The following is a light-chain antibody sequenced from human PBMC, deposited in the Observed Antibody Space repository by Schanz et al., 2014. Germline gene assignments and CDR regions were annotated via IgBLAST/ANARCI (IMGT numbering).Light chain of an antibody. J-gene: IGLJ3*02. CDR3: ISYTSSRTKGV. Sequence: QSALTQPRSVSGSPGQSVTISCTGTSSDVGGYNYVSWYQQHPGKAPKLMIYDVTKRPPGVPDRFSASKSGNTASLTISGLQAEDEADYYCISYTSSRTKGVFGGGTKLTVL. CDR2: DVT. V-gene: IGLV2-11*01. CDR1: SSDVGGYNY.